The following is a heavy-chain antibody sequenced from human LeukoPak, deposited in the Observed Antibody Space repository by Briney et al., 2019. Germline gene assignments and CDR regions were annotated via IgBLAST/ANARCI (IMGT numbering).Heavy chain of an antibody. Sequence: ASVRVFCKVSGYTLTESSMHWVRQAPGKGLEWMGGFDPEDGETIYAQKFQGRVTMTEDTSTDTAYIELSSLRSEDTAVYYCATVDSGSPDYWGQGTLVTVSS. V-gene: IGHV1-24*01. D-gene: IGHD1-26*01. J-gene: IGHJ4*02. CDR1: GYTLTESS. CDR3: ATVDSGSPDY. CDR2: FDPEDGET.